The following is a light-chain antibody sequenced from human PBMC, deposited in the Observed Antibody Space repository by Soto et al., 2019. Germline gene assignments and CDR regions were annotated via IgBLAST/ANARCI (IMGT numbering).Light chain of an antibody. CDR3: EAWDDSLTGVV. V-gene: IGLV1-44*01. CDR1: SSNIGSNT. J-gene: IGLJ2*01. CDR2: SNN. Sequence: QSVLTQPPSASGTPGQRVTISCSGSSSNIGSNTVNWYQQLPGTAPKLLIYSNNQRPSGVPDRFSGSKSGTSASLAISGLQSEDEADYYCEAWDDSLTGVVFGGGTKVPVL.